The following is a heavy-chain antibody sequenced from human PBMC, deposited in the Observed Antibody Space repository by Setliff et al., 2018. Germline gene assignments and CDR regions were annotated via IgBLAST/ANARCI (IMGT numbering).Heavy chain of an antibody. V-gene: IGHV4-59*01. Sequence: SETLSLTCTVSGGSISSYYWSWIRQPPGKGLEWIGYIYYSGSTDYNPSLKSRVTISVDTSKNQFSLKLSSETAADTAVYYCARGVLRYFDWLLSGDAFDIWGQGTMVTVSS. J-gene: IGHJ3*02. D-gene: IGHD3-9*01. CDR2: IYYSGST. CDR3: ARGVLRYFDWLLSGDAFDI. CDR1: GGSISSYY.